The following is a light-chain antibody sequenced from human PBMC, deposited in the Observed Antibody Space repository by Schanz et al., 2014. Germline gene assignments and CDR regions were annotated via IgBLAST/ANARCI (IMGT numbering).Light chain of an antibody. J-gene: IGKJ1*01. CDR1: QNINNW. CDR3: QQYSYWPLT. V-gene: IGKV1-5*01. Sequence: DIQMTQSPSTLSASVGDSVTITCRASQNINNWLAWYQQKPGKAPKLLIYTASSLHSGVPSRFSGSGSGTEFTLTISSLQSEDLAVYYCQQYSYWPLTFGQGTKVEIK. CDR2: TAS.